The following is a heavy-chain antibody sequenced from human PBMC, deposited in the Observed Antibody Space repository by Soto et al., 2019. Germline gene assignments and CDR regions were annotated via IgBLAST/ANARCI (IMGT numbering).Heavy chain of an antibody. CDR1: GGSISSSSW. J-gene: IGHJ4*02. CDR2: IYHSGST. V-gene: IGHV4-4*02. Sequence: PSETLSLTCAVSGGSISSSSWWSWVRQPPGKGLEWIGEIYHSGSTNYNPSLKSRVTISVDKSKNQFSLKLSSVTAADTAVYYCARGRGNYDFWSGYYIGFDYWGQGTLVTVSS. CDR3: ARGRGNYDFWSGYYIGFDY. D-gene: IGHD3-3*01.